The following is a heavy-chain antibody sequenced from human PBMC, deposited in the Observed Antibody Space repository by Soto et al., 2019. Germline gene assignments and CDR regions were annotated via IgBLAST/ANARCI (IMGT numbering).Heavy chain of an antibody. J-gene: IGHJ5*02. CDR3: ARDRAGDFWSRGGFDP. CDR1: GGSISSGGYY. D-gene: IGHD3-3*01. Sequence: QVQLQESGPGLVKPSQTLSLTCTVSGGSISSGGYYWSWIRQHPGKALRWIGYIYYSGSTYYNPSLQSRVTISGDTSKNQFALKLRSVTAADTAVYYCARDRAGDFWSRGGFDPWGQGTLVTVSS. V-gene: IGHV4-31*03. CDR2: IYYSGST.